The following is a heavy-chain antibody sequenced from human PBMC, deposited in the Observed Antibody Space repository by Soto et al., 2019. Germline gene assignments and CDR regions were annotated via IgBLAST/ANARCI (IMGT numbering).Heavy chain of an antibody. CDR1: GQSFSGHS. V-gene: IGHV4-34*01. Sequence: QVQLQQWGAGLVKPSETLSLSCAVYGQSFSGHSWAWIRQPPGKGLVWIGEISESGSTYYNPSLKSRVTISTATSKNQCSLKLNSVTAADTAAYFCARGSGIVALPGELEDVNYDFWGQGTLVNVSS. CDR3: ARGSGIVALPGELEDVNYDF. CDR2: ISESGST. J-gene: IGHJ4*02. D-gene: IGHD1-1*01.